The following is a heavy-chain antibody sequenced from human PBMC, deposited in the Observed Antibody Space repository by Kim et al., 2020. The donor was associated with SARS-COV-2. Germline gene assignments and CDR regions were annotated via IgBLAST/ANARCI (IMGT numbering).Heavy chain of an antibody. V-gene: IGHV4-39*01. J-gene: IGHJ4*02. CDR2: ST. Sequence: STYYNPSLKSRVTISVDTSKNQFSLKLSSVTAADTAVYYCARQSNSGYADWGQGTLVTVSS. D-gene: IGHD5-12*01. CDR3: ARQSNSGYAD.